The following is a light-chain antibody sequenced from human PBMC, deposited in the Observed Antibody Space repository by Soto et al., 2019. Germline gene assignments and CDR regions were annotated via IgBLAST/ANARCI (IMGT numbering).Light chain of an antibody. CDR1: QSVGSLY. CDR2: STS. Sequence: EIVLTQSPGTVSFFPGERSTLSCRASQSVGSLYLAWYQQKPGRAPRLLIYSTSTRATGIPDRFSGSGSGRDFTLTISRLEPEDSAVYHCQHYGDAARTVGQGTRLEIK. V-gene: IGKV3-20*01. J-gene: IGKJ5*01. CDR3: QHYGDAART.